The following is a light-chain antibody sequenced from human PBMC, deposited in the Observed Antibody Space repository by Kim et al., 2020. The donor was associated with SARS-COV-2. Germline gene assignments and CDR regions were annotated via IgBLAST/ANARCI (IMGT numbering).Light chain of an antibody. CDR3: NSRDNSGNQV. J-gene: IGLJ3*02. CDR2: GQN. V-gene: IGLV3-19*01. Sequence: VALGQTVRITCQRDSLRTYYASWYQHKPVPAPVLVIYGQNNRPSGIPDRVSGSRSGNTSSLTITGAQAEDEADYYCNSRDNSGNQVFGGGTQLTVL. CDR1: SLRTYY.